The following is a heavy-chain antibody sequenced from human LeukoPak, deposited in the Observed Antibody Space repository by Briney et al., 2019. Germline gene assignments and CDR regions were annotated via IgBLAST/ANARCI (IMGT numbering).Heavy chain of an antibody. J-gene: IGHJ4*02. CDR1: GFTFSTYW. CDR2: INSDGSST. Sequence: GGSLRLSCAASGFTFSTYWMHWVRQAPGKGLVWVSRINSDGSSTNYADSVKGRFTIPRHNAMLTLYLQMNSLRAEDTAVYYCASPYSYYDFWDWGQGTLVTVSS. CDR3: ASPYSYYDFWD. D-gene: IGHD3-3*01. V-gene: IGHV3-74*01.